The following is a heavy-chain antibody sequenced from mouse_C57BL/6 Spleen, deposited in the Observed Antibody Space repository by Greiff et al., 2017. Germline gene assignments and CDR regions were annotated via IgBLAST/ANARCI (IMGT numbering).Heavy chain of an antibody. Sequence: QVQLQQSGPGLVAPSQSLSITCTVSGFSLTSYGVSWVRPPPGHGLEWLGVIWGYGSTNYHSALISRLSIIKDNSKSQVFLKLNSLQTDDTATYYWAILRQGGGYYFDYWGQGTTLTVSS. D-gene: IGHD2-4*01. CDR2: IWGYGST. J-gene: IGHJ2*01. CDR3: AILRQGGGYYFDY. V-gene: IGHV2-3*01. CDR1: GFSLTSYG.